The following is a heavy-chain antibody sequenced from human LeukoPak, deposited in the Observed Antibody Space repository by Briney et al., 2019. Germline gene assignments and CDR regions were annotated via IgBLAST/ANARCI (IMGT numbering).Heavy chain of an antibody. CDR3: AKELWGSGSYGVAYYMDV. V-gene: IGHV3-33*06. CDR1: GFTFSSYG. D-gene: IGHD3-10*01. J-gene: IGHJ6*03. CDR2: IWYDGSNK. Sequence: PGRSLRLSCAASGFTFSSYGMHWVRQAPGKGLEWVAVIWYDGSNKYYADSVKGRFTISRDNSKSTLYLQMNSLRAEDTAVYYCAKELWGSGSYGVAYYMDVWGKGTTVTVSS.